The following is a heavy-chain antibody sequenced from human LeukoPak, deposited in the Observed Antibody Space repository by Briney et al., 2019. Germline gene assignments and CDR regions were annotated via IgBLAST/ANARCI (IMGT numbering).Heavy chain of an antibody. CDR1: GGSISSYY. D-gene: IGHD6-13*01. J-gene: IGHJ6*03. CDR3: ARVVKFSDSSRWYGISYYYMDV. V-gene: IGHV4-59*01. Sequence: SETLSLTCTVSGGSISSYYWSWIRQPPGKGLEWIGYIYYSGSTNYNPSLKSRVTISVDTSKNQFSLKLSSVTAADTAVYYCARVVKFSDSSRWYGISYYYMDVWGKGTTVTVSS. CDR2: IYYSGST.